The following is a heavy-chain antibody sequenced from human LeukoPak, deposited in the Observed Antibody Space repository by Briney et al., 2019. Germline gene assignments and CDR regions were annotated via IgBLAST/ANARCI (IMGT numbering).Heavy chain of an antibody. D-gene: IGHD1-26*01. CDR1: GGTFSSYA. CDR2: IIPIFGTA. J-gene: IGHJ6*02. Sequence: GASVKVSCKASGGTFSSYAISWVRQAPGQGLEWMGGIIPIFGTANYAQKFQGRVTITADESTSTAYMELSSLRSEDTAVYYCAREREQWELPWDYYYGMDVWGQGTTVTVSS. V-gene: IGHV1-69*01. CDR3: AREREQWELPWDYYYGMDV.